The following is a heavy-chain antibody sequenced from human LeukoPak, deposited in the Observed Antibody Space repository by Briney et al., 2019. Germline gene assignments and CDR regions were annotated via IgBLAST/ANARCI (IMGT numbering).Heavy chain of an antibody. CDR3: TSDRGGAAGELFDY. CDR2: IRSKAYGGTT. Sequence: GGSLRLSCTASGFTFGDYAMSWVRQAPGKGLEWVGFIRSKAYGGTTEYAASVKGRFTISRDDSKSIAYLQMNSLKTEDTAVYYCTSDRGGAAGELFDYWGQGTLVTVSS. V-gene: IGHV3-49*04. CDR1: GFTFGDYA. J-gene: IGHJ4*02. D-gene: IGHD3-10*01.